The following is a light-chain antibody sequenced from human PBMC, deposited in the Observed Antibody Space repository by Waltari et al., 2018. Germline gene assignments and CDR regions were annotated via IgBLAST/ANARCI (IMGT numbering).Light chain of an antibody. CDR1: QSISDW. V-gene: IGKV1-5*03. CDR3: QQYTTYLVT. Sequence: DVQMTQSPSTLSASVGDRVTITCRASQSISDWLAWYQQKPGKAPKLLIYKASSLESGVPSRFSGSGSGTEFTLTISSLQPDDSATYFCQQYTTYLVTFGGGTKVEIK. CDR2: KAS. J-gene: IGKJ4*01.